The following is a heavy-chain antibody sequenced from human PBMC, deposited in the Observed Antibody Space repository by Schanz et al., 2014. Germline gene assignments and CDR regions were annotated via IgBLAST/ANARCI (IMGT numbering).Heavy chain of an antibody. J-gene: IGHJ4*02. D-gene: IGHD2-8*02. V-gene: IGHV3-23*01. CDR1: GFTFTNYA. Sequence: VHLMESGGGVVQPGRSLRLSCAASGFTFTNYAMSWVRQAPGKGLEWVSLISDSGDTAYYADSVKGRFTISRDNFKGALYLQMSSLRAEDTAVYYCAKSLESCPGGRCSRGYFDYWGQGTLVTVSS. CDR2: ISDSGDTA. CDR3: AKSLESCPGGRCSRGYFDY.